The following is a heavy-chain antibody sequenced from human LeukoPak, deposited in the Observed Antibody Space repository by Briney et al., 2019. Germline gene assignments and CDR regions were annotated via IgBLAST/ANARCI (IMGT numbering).Heavy chain of an antibody. Sequence: PGGSLRLSCVGSGFTFENYWMHWVRQAPGKGPEWVANIKQDGSLEHYMDSVKGRFTISRDNSKNTLYLQMNSLRAEDTAVYYCARWAFDIWGQGTMVTVSS. CDR1: GFTFENYW. J-gene: IGHJ3*02. CDR3: ARWAFDI. V-gene: IGHV3-7*01. CDR2: IKQDGSLE.